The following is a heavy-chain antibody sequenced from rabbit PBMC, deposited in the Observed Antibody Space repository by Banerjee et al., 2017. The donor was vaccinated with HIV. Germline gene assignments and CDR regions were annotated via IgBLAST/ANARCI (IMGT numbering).Heavy chain of an antibody. CDR2: IYAGSGGKT. V-gene: IGHV1S45*01. CDR3: ARDNIYSSSVFYPYTRLDL. D-gene: IGHD1-1*01. Sequence: QEQLVESGGGLVQPGGSLTHTCTASGFSFSSNYYMGWVRPAPGKGLEWIACIYAGSGGKTYYASWAKGRFTISKTSSTTVTLQMTSLTAADTATYFCARDNIYSSSVFYPYTRLDLWGQGTLVTVS. J-gene: IGHJ3*01. CDR1: GFSFSSNYY.